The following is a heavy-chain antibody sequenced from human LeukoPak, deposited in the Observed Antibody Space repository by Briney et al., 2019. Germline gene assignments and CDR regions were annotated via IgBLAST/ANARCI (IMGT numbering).Heavy chain of an antibody. Sequence: SETLSLTCAVSGYSISSGYYWDRIRQPPGKGLEWIGSIYHSGSTYYNPSLKSRVTISVDTSKNQFSLKLSSVTAADTAVYYCARSKWVAATYFDYWGQGTLVTVSS. D-gene: IGHD2-15*01. CDR1: GYSISSGYY. J-gene: IGHJ4*02. CDR3: ARSKWVAATYFDY. V-gene: IGHV4-38-2*01. CDR2: IYHSGST.